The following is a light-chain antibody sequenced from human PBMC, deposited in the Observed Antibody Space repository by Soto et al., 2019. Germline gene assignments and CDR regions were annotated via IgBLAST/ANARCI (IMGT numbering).Light chain of an antibody. V-gene: IGKV4-1*01. Sequence: DIVMTQSPDSLAVSLGERATIKCNSSQSVLYSSNNKNYLAWYQQKPGHHPQLLIYWASTRESGVPDRFSGSGSGTDFSLTIRSLQAEDVAVYYCQQYDRTPPTFGQGTKVEIK. CDR2: WAS. J-gene: IGKJ1*01. CDR1: QSVLYSSNNKNY. CDR3: QQYDRTPPT.